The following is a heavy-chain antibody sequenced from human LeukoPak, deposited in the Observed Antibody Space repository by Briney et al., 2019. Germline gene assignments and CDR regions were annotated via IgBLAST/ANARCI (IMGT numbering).Heavy chain of an antibody. CDR2: IRYDGSNK. D-gene: IGHD6-13*01. Sequence: GGSLRLSCAASGFTFSSYGMHWVRQAPGKGLEWVAFIRYDGSNKYYADSVKGRFTISRDNSKNTLYLQMNSLRAEDTAVYYCAKDLEQQLEEVNWFDPWGQGTLVTVSS. CDR1: GFTFSSYG. J-gene: IGHJ5*02. V-gene: IGHV3-30*02. CDR3: AKDLEQQLEEVNWFDP.